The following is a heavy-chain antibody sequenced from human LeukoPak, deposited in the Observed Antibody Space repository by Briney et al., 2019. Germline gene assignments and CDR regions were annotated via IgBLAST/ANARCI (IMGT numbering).Heavy chain of an antibody. Sequence: PGGSLRLSCAASGFTFNSYWMSWVRQAPGKGLEWVANINQGGSERYNVDSVKGRFTISRDNAKNSLYLQMNSLRAEDTAVYYCAREKEWELLGYYYYGMDVWGQGTTVTVSS. D-gene: IGHD1-26*01. CDR2: INQGGSER. J-gene: IGHJ6*02. CDR3: AREKEWELLGYYYYGMDV. CDR1: GFTFNSYW. V-gene: IGHV3-7*03.